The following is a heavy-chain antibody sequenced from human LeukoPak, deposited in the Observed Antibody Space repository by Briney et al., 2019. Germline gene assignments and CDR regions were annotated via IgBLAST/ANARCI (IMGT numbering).Heavy chain of an antibody. CDR1: GFSFSTYY. CDR2: ISSSSTYI. CDR3: VRENHGSFDY. J-gene: IGHJ4*02. Sequence: PVGSLRLSRAASGFSFSTYYVNWVRQAPGKGLEWVSCISSSSTYIFYADSVRGRFAISRDNAKNPLYLQMNSLRADDTAVYYCVRENHGSFDYWGQGRVDPVSS. V-gene: IGHV3-21*01. D-gene: IGHD1-14*01.